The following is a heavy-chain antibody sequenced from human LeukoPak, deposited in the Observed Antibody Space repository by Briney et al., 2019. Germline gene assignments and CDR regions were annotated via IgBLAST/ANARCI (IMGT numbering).Heavy chain of an antibody. Sequence: SETLSLTCTVSGGSISSGDYYWSWIRQHPGKGLEWIGYIYYSGDTYYNPSLRSRVSISVDTSKNQFSLKLSSVTAADTAMYYCARDYGNNWFDPWGQGTLVTVSS. D-gene: IGHD4-17*01. J-gene: IGHJ5*02. CDR3: ARDYGNNWFDP. CDR2: IYYSGDT. V-gene: IGHV4-31*03. CDR1: GGSISSGDYY.